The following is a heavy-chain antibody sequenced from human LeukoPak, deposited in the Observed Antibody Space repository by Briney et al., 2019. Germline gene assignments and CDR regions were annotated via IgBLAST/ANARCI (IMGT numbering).Heavy chain of an antibody. CDR3: ARAKGYTSSYSFDY. CDR1: GLSCTKYA. CDR2: IGISSGPV. J-gene: IGHJ4*02. D-gene: IGHD2-2*01. V-gene: IGHV3-48*04. Sequence: GGSLRLSCASSGLSCTKYAMNWLRQTPGGRLDWVSFIGISSGPVYYADSVKGRFTISRDNAKASLYLQMNSLRAEDTAVYYCARAKGYTSSYSFDYWGQGILVTVSS.